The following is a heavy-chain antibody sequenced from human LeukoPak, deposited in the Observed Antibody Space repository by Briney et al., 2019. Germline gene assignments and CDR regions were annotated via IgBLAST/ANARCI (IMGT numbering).Heavy chain of an antibody. CDR3: ARKGIVIRFLDDGINSGWFAS. CDR1: GGSVSSRDYF. D-gene: IGHD3-3*01. V-gene: IGHV4-30-4*01. J-gene: IGHJ5*01. CDR2: VSYSGRT. Sequence: PSETLSLTCTVSGGSVSSRDYFWTWIRQAPGKGLEWIGFVSYSGRTNYNPSLRSRLAISVDTSQNQFSLRLSSVTAADLAVYYCARKGIVIRFLDDGINSGWFASGGQGTLVTVSS.